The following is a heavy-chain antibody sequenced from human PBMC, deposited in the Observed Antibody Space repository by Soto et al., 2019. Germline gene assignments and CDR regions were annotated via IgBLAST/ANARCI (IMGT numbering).Heavy chain of an antibody. CDR1: GGSISRYY. Sequence: QVRLQESGPGLVKPSETLSLTCTVSGGSISRYYWSWIRQPPGKGLEWIGYSYNAGSTIYNPSLKSRVTISVDMSQNQFSLNLNYVTAADTAVYYCARDLWGYCGTDCYPLDVWGQGTTVTVSS. J-gene: IGHJ6*02. CDR3: ARDLWGYCGTDCYPLDV. CDR2: SYNAGST. V-gene: IGHV4-59*01. D-gene: IGHD2-21*02.